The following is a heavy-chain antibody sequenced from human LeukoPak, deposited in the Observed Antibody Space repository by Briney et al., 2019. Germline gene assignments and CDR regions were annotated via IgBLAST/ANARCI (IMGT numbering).Heavy chain of an antibody. V-gene: IGHV3-23*01. D-gene: IGHD3-3*01. CDR1: GFTFSTYA. J-gene: IGHJ4*02. CDR2: ISGSGGST. Sequence: GGSLRLSCAASGFTFSTYAMSWVRQAPGKGLERVSAISGSGGSTYYADSVKGRFTISRDNSKNTLYLQMNSLRAEDTAVYYCAKRNDFWSGYYTLFFYFDYWGQGTLVTVSS. CDR3: AKRNDFWSGYYTLFFYFDY.